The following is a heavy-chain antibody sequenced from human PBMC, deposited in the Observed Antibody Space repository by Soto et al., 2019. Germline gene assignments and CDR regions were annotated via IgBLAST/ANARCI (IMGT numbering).Heavy chain of an antibody. CDR3: VRDPWDY. CDR1: GFTVSSKY. J-gene: IGHJ4*02. CDR2: IYAGGDT. V-gene: IGHV3-53*01. Sequence: HLVQSGGGLIQPGGSLRLSCAASGFTVSSKYMSWVRLAPGKGLEWVSVIYAGGDTYYADFVKGRFTISRDNSKNTVSLQMNSLRAEDTAVYYCVRDPWDYWGQGTLVTVSS.